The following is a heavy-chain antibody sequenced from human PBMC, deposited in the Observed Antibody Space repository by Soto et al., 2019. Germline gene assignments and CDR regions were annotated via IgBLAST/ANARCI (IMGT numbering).Heavy chain of an antibody. J-gene: IGHJ4*02. Sequence: SETLCLPWSVFCATIGHVGGHWILIRQPPGRGLEWIGYIYYSGSTNYNPSLKSRVTISVDTSKNQFSLKLSSVTAADTAVYYCAREGYSYGYDYWGQGTLVTVSS. V-gene: IGHV4-61*08. CDR3: AREGYSYGYDY. CDR1: CATIGHVGGH. CDR2: IYYSGST. D-gene: IGHD5-18*01.